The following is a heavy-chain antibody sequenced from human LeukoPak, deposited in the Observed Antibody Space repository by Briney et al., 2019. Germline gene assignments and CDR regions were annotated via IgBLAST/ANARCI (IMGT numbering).Heavy chain of an antibody. J-gene: IGHJ6*03. CDR1: GFTFSSYS. CDR3: ARDRGNDFWSGYPPFDYYYYMDV. Sequence: GGSLRLSCAASGFTFSSYSMNWVRQAPGKGLEWVSSISSSSSYIYYADSVKGRFTISRDNAKNSLYLQMNSLRAEDTAVYYCARDRGNDFWSGYPPFDYYYYMDVWGKGTTVTVSS. V-gene: IGHV3-21*01. D-gene: IGHD3-3*01. CDR2: ISSSSSYI.